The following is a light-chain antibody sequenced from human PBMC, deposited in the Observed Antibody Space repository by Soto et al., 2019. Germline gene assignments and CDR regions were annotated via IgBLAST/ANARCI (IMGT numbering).Light chain of an antibody. Sequence: QSVLTQPASVSGSPGQSITISCTGTSSDVGGYNYVSWYQHHPGKAPKLMIYEVRNRPSGVSNRFSGSKSGNTASLTISGLQAEDEADYYCTSYTSTSPYVFGTGTKLTVL. CDR2: EVR. CDR1: SSDVGGYNY. CDR3: TSYTSTSPYV. J-gene: IGLJ1*01. V-gene: IGLV2-14*01.